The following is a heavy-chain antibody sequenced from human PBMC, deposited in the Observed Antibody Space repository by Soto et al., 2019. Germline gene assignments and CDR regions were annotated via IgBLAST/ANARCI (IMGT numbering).Heavy chain of an antibody. D-gene: IGHD6-13*01. CDR3: ARAKGKSGAFDI. CDR2: IMSDGSNT. CDR1: EFTFSTYW. V-gene: IGHV3-74*01. Sequence: HPGGSLRLSCAAFEFTFSTYWMHWVRQAPGKGLVWVSRIMSDGSNTDYADSVRGRFTVSRDNARNTLYLHMNSLRAEDTGLYYCARAKGKSGAFDIWGQGKMVTVSS. J-gene: IGHJ3*02.